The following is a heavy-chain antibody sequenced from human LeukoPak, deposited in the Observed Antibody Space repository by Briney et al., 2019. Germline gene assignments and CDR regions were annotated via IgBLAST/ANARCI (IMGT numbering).Heavy chain of an antibody. Sequence: KPGGSLRPSCAVSGFTFSSSSMNWVRQAPGKGLEWVSSISSSSSYIYYADSVKGRFTISRDNAKNSLNLQMDSLRADDTAVYYCATSDDLWSGMDNWGQGTLVTVSS. V-gene: IGHV3-21*01. J-gene: IGHJ4*02. CDR1: GFTFSSSS. D-gene: IGHD3-3*01. CDR2: ISSSSSYI. CDR3: ATSDDLWSGMDN.